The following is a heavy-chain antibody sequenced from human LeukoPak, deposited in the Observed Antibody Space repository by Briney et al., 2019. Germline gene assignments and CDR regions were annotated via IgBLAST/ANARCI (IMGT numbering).Heavy chain of an antibody. Sequence: SETLSLTCTVSGGSISSSSYYWGWIRQPPGKGLEWIGSIYYSGSTYYNPSLKSRVTISVDASKNQFSLKLSSVTAADTAVYYCASMVRGVHIWFDPWGQGTPVTVSS. CDR1: GGSISSSSYY. D-gene: IGHD3-10*01. V-gene: IGHV4-39*07. CDR2: IYYSGST. CDR3: ASMVRGVHIWFDP. J-gene: IGHJ5*02.